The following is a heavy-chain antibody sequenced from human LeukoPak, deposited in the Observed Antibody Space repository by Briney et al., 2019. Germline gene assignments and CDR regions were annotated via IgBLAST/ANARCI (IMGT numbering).Heavy chain of an antibody. J-gene: IGHJ4*02. D-gene: IGHD2-2*02. CDR2: IYYSGST. CDR1: GGSISSSSYY. V-gene: IGHV4-39*01. CDR3: ARSSGGLYCSSSSCHKYYFDY. Sequence: PSETLSLTCTVSGGSISSSSYYWGWIRQPPGKGLEWIGIIYYSGSTSYNPSLKSRVTISVDTSKNQFSLMVSSVTAADAAVYYCARSSGGLYCSSSSCHKYYFDYWGQGTLVTVSS.